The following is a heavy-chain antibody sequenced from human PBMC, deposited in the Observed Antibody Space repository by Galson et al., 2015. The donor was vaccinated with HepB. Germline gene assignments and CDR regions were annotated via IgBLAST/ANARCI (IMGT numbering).Heavy chain of an antibody. CDR2: TYYRSKWYN. Sequence: CAISGDSVSSNSAAWNWIRQPPSRGLEWLGRTYYRSKWYNEYAVSVKSRITINPDTSKNQFSLQLNSVTPEDTAVYYCARLRIRIADSIIWGQGTMVTVSS. V-gene: IGHV6-1*01. CDR3: ARLRIRIADSII. CDR1: GDSVSSNSAA. J-gene: IGHJ3*02. D-gene: IGHD1-14*01.